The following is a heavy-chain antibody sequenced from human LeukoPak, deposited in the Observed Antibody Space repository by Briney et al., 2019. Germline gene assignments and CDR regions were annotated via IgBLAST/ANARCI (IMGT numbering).Heavy chain of an antibody. CDR1: GYIVTDYV. D-gene: IGHD2-15*01. V-gene: IGHV1-3*01. Sequence: ASVKVSCKASGYIVTDYVIHWLRQAPGQRPEWRGWMNAGNGNTEYSQKFQGRITLIRDTSAATAYMELSSLRHDDLAVYYCARGRGTSGSNRDFYYYYYMDVWGKGTTVTVSS. CDR3: ARGRGTSGSNRDFYYYYYMDV. CDR2: MNAGNGNT. J-gene: IGHJ6*03.